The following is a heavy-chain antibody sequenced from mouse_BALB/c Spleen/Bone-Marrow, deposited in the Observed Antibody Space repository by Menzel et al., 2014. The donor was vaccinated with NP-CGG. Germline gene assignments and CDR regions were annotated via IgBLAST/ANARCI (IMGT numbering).Heavy chain of an antibody. CDR2: IYYSGTI. CDR3: ARYYGNYFDY. CDR1: GISITTGNYG. V-gene: IGHV3-5*02. Sequence: EVQLQQSGPGLVKPSQTVSLTCTVTGISITTGNYGWSWIRQFPGNKLEWIGYIYYSGTITYNPSLTSRTTITRDTSKNQFFLEMNSLTAEDTATYYCARYYGNYFDYWGQGTTLTVSS. D-gene: IGHD1-1*02. J-gene: IGHJ2*01.